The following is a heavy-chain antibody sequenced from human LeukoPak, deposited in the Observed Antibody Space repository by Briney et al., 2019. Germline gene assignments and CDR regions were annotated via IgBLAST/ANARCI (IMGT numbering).Heavy chain of an antibody. CDR2: IYHTGST. CDR3: ARDGSGLNYFDY. V-gene: IGHV4-38-2*02. Sequence: SETLSLTCTVSGYSISSAYYWGWIRQPPGKGLEWIGSIYHTGSTYYNPSLKSRVTTSVDTSKNQFSLKLSSVTAADTAVYYCARDGSGLNYFDYWGQGTLVTVSS. CDR1: GYSISSAYY. J-gene: IGHJ4*02. D-gene: IGHD6-19*01.